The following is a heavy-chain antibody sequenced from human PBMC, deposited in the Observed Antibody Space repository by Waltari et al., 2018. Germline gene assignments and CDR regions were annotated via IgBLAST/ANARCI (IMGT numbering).Heavy chain of an antibody. V-gene: IGHV4-4*07. CDR3: ARAADGWYFDL. Sequence: QVQLQESGPGLVKPSETLSVTCRVSGGSIGLNFWIWVRQPAGKGLEWIGRIYSTGSTDYSPSLKTRLFMSVDMSLNQFSLKLRSVTAADTAVYYCARAADGWYFDLWGRGTLVAVSS. CDR1: GGSIGLNF. CDR2: IYSTGST. J-gene: IGHJ2*01.